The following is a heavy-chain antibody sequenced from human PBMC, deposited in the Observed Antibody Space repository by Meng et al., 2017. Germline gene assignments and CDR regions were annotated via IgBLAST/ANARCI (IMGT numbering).Heavy chain of an antibody. CDR1: GGSISSCGYY. CDR3: ARVTSSYYFDY. Sequence: QVQLPEAGPGLVKPSQTLALTCTVSGGSISSCGYYWSWIRQHPGKGLEWIGYIYYSGSTYYNPSLKSLVTISVDTSKNQFSLKLSSVTAADTAVYYCARVTSSYYFDYWGQGTLVTVSS. V-gene: IGHV4-31*01. J-gene: IGHJ4*02. D-gene: IGHD2/OR15-2a*01. CDR2: IYYSGST.